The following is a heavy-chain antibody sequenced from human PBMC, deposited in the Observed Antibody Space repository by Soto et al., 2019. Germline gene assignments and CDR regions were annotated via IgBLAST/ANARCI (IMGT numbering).Heavy chain of an antibody. CDR3: AREAAAGTWAFAFDI. J-gene: IGHJ3*02. Sequence: GGSLRLSCAASGFTFSSYSMNWVRQAPGKGLEWVAVISYDGSNKYYADSVKGRFTISRDNSKNTLYLQMNSLRAEDTAVYYCAREAAAGTWAFAFDIWGQGTMVTVSS. D-gene: IGHD6-13*01. CDR1: GFTFSSYS. CDR2: ISYDGSNK. V-gene: IGHV3-30*03.